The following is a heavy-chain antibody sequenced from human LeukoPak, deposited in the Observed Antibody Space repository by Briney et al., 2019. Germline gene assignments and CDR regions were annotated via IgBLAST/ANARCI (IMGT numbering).Heavy chain of an antibody. V-gene: IGHV1-18*04. CDR1: GYTFTDYY. Sequence: ASVKVSCKASGYTFTDYYMHWVRQAPGQGLEWMGWISAYNGNTNYAQKLQGRVTMTTDTSTSTAYMELRSLRSDDTAVYYCARDPLGGFGELSNDYWGQGTLVTVSS. J-gene: IGHJ4*02. CDR2: ISAYNGNT. CDR3: ARDPLGGFGELSNDY. D-gene: IGHD3-10*01.